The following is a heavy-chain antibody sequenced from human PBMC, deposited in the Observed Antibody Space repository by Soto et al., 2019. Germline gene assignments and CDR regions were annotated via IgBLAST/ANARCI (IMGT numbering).Heavy chain of an antibody. CDR3: ARGNDYGGKSYYYYGMDV. CDR1: GGTFSSYT. Sequence: QVQLVQSGAEVKKPGSSVKVSCRASGGTFSSYTISWVRQAPGQGLEWMGRIIPILGIANYAQKFQGRVTITADKSTSTAYMELSSLRSEDTAVYYCARGNDYGGKSYYYYGMDVWGQGTTVTVSS. J-gene: IGHJ6*02. V-gene: IGHV1-69*02. CDR2: IIPILGIA. D-gene: IGHD4-17*01.